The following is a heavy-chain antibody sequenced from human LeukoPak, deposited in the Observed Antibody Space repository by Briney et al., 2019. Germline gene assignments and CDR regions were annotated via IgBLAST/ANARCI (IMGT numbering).Heavy chain of an antibody. CDR2: INHSGST. J-gene: IGHJ4*02. Sequence: SETLSLTCAVYGGSFSGYYWSWIRQPPGKGLEWIGEINHSGSTNYNPSLKSRVTISVDTSKNQFSLKLSSVTAADTAVYYCAWWDGDVDYWGQGTLVTVSS. D-gene: IGHD4-17*01. CDR3: AWWDGDVDY. CDR1: GGSFSGYY. V-gene: IGHV4-34*01.